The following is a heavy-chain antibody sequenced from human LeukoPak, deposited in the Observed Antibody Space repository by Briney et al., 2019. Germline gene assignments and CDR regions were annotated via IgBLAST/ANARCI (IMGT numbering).Heavy chain of an antibody. CDR3: ACLTTADAFDI. Sequence: SETLSLTCTVSGGSINGYYWSWTRQPPGKGLEWIGYIYDSGSTNYNPSLKSRVTISVDTSKNQFSLKLSSVTAADTAVYYCACLTTADAFDIWGQGTMVTVSS. CDR1: GGSINGYY. D-gene: IGHD3-22*01. J-gene: IGHJ3*02. V-gene: IGHV4-59*01. CDR2: IYDSGST.